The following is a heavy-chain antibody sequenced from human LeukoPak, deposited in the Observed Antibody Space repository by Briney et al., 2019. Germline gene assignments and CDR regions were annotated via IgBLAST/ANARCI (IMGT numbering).Heavy chain of an antibody. D-gene: IGHD3-10*01. CDR1: GGSISSSNW. J-gene: IGHJ4*02. Sequence: SGTLSLTCAVSGGSISSSNWWSWVRQPPGKGLEWIGEINHSGSTNYNPSLKSRVTISVDTSKNQFSLKLSSVTAADTAVYYCARGSGRGTYYFDYWGQGTLVTVSS. CDR3: ARGSGRGTYYFDY. CDR2: INHSGST. V-gene: IGHV4-4*02.